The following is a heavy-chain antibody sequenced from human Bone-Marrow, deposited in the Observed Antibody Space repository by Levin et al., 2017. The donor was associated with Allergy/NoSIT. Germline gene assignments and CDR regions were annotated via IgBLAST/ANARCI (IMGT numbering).Heavy chain of an antibody. Sequence: GASVKVSCQASGYKFTAYYMHWVRQAPGQGLEWMGWVNPNSGGTNYAQKFQGRVTMTSQTSISTAYMELSSLTSDDTAVYYCARENLNWFDPWGQGTLVTVSS. CDR2: VNPNSGGT. CDR3: ARENLNWFDP. CDR1: GYKFTAYY. J-gene: IGHJ5*02. V-gene: IGHV1-2*02.